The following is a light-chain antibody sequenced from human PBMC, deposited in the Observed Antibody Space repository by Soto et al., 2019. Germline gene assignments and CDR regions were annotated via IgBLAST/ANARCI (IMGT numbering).Light chain of an antibody. CDR2: ANT. J-gene: IGLJ1*01. Sequence: VLTQPPSVSGAPGQRVTISCTGSSSNIGAGYDVHWYQQLPGTAPKLLIYANTNRPSGVPDRFSGSKSGTSASLAITGLQAEDEADYHCQSYDSSLSGYVFGTGTKVTVL. CDR1: SSNIGAGYD. V-gene: IGLV1-40*01. CDR3: QSYDSSLSGYV.